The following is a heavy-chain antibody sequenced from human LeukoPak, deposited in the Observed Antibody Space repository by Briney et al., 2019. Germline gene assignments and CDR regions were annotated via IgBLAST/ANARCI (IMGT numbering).Heavy chain of an antibody. CDR2: IYYSGST. CDR3: ARSSGDHDAFDI. Sequence: PSQTLSLTCTVSGGSISSGDYYWSWIRQPPGKGLEWIGYIYYSGSTYYNPSLKSRVTMSVDTSKNQFSLKLSSVTAADTAVYYCARSSGDHDAFDIWGQGTMVTVSS. D-gene: IGHD7-27*01. CDR1: GGSISSGDYY. J-gene: IGHJ3*02. V-gene: IGHV4-30-4*01.